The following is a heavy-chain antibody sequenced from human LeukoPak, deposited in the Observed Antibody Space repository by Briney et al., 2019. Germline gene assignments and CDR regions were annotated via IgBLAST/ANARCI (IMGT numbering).Heavy chain of an antibody. CDR2: ISSSSSYI. J-gene: IGHJ4*02. D-gene: IGHD3-9*01. Sequence: PGVSLRLSCAASGFTFSSYSMNWVRQAPGKGLEWVSSISSSSSYIYYADSVKGRFTISRDNAKNSLYLQMNSLRAEDTAVYYCARDQDDILTGYSTYFDYWGQGTLVTVSS. V-gene: IGHV3-21*01. CDR3: ARDQDDILTGYSTYFDY. CDR1: GFTFSSYS.